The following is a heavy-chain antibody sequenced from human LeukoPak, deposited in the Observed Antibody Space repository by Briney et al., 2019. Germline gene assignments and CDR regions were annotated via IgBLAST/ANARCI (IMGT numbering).Heavy chain of an antibody. CDR3: ARGGDILTGYYRFDY. Sequence: SETLSLTCSVSGGSLNSYYWSWIRQPPGKGLEWIGYIYYGGSTNYNPSLKSRVTISVDTSKNQFSLKLSSVTAADTAVYYCARGGDILTGYYRFDYWGQGTLVTVSS. CDR1: GGSLNSYY. V-gene: IGHV4-59*08. J-gene: IGHJ4*02. CDR2: IYYGGST. D-gene: IGHD3-9*01.